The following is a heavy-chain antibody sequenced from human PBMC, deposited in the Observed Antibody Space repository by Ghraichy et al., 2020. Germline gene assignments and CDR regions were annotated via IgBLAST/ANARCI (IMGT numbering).Heavy chain of an antibody. Sequence: GGSLRLSCEASEFSVRDNYMSWVRLAPGKGLEWISVIYQNHNTYYANSMRGRFTVSRDDSKNTVYLQMNSLRAEDTAMYYCASRLGVADARESGYWGQGTLVTVSS. CDR1: EFSVRDNY. D-gene: IGHD6-19*01. CDR3: ASRLGVADARESGY. J-gene: IGHJ4*02. V-gene: IGHV3-53*01. CDR2: IYQNHNT.